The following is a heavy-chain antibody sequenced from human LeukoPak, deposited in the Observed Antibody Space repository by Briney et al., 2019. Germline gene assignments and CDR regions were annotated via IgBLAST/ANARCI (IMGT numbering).Heavy chain of an antibody. CDR1: GGSISSYS. Sequence: SSETLSLTCTVSGGSISSYSWSWIRQPPGKGLEWIGYIYHSGSTYYNPSLKSRVTISVDRSKNQFSLKLSSVTAADTAVYYCARGTGTHHFYYYYGMDVWGQGTTVTVSS. CDR2: IYHSGST. D-gene: IGHD1-1*01. J-gene: IGHJ6*02. V-gene: IGHV4-30-2*01. CDR3: ARGTGTHHFYYYYGMDV.